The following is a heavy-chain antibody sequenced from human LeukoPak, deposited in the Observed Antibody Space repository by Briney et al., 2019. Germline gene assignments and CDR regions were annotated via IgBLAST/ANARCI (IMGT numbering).Heavy chain of an antibody. CDR3: ARGVYSSSSFEAFDI. J-gene: IGHJ3*02. D-gene: IGHD6-6*01. Sequence: TGGSLRLSCAASGFTFSSYAMHWVRQAPGKGLEWVAVISYDGSNKYYADSVKGRFTISRDNSKNTLYLQTNSLRAEDTAVYYCARGVYSSSSFEAFDIWGQGTMVTVSS. V-gene: IGHV3-30-3*01. CDR2: ISYDGSNK. CDR1: GFTFSSYA.